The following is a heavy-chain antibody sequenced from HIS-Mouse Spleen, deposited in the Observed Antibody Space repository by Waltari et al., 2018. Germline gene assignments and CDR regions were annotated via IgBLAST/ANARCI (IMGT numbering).Heavy chain of an antibody. D-gene: IGHD6-25*01. J-gene: IGHJ3*02. Sequence: QLQLQESGPGLVKPSETLSLTCTVSGGSISSSSYYWGWIRQPPGKGLEWIGSIYYSGTTYNNPPLKSRVTISVDTSKNQFSLKLSSVTAADTAVYYCARQNPTAKFEAFDIWGQGTMVTVSS. CDR2: IYYSGTT. V-gene: IGHV4-39*01. CDR3: ARQNPTAKFEAFDI. CDR1: GGSISSSSYY.